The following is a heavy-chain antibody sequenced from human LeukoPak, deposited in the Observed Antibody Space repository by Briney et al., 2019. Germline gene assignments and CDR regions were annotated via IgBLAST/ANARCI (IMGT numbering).Heavy chain of an antibody. Sequence: GGSLRLSCAASGFTFSAYAMHCVRQAPGRGLEWVAVISYDRGNIYYADSVRGRFTISRDNSKSTLYLQMNSLRAEDTAIYSCARSYDSSGYYSFDYWGQGTLVTVSA. CDR1: GFTFSAYA. J-gene: IGHJ4*02. CDR2: ISYDRGNI. V-gene: IGHV3-30-3*01. CDR3: ARSYDSSGYYSFDY. D-gene: IGHD3-22*01.